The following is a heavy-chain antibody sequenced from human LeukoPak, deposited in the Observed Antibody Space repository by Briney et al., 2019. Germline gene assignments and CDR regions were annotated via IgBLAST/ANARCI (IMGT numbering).Heavy chain of an antibody. J-gene: IGHJ3*02. V-gene: IGHV1-46*01. CDR1: GYTFTSYY. Sequence: ASVTVSCKASGYTFTSYYMHWVRQAPGQGLEWMGIINPSGGSTSYAQKFQGRVTMTRDTSTSTVYMELSSLRSEDTAVYYCAREIGIVGATTSAFDIWGQGTMVTVSS. CDR3: AREIGIVGATTSAFDI. D-gene: IGHD1-26*01. CDR2: INPSGGST.